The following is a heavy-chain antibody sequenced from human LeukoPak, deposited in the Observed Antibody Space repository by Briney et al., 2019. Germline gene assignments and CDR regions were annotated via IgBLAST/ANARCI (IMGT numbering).Heavy chain of an antibody. Sequence: GGSLRLSCAASGFTVSSNYMSWVRQAPGKGLEWVSVIYSGGSTYYADSVKGRFTISRDNSKNTLYLQMNSLRAEDTAVYYCARDSGGSNPPRYYYMDVWGKGTTVTISS. V-gene: IGHV3-66*01. J-gene: IGHJ6*03. D-gene: IGHD1-26*01. CDR1: GFTVSSNY. CDR3: ARDSGGSNPPRYYYMDV. CDR2: IYSGGST.